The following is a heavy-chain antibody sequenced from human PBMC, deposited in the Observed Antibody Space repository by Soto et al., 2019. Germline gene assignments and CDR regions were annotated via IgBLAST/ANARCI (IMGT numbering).Heavy chain of an antibody. CDR2: ISYDGSDK. J-gene: IGHJ4*02. Sequence: PGGSLRLSCAASGFTFSTYAMHWVRQAPGKGLEWAAVISYDGSDKYYADSVKGRFTISRDNSKSTLYLQVNSLRPEDTGVYYCTRGRDKTSRSWYLNYWGQGTLVTVSS. CDR3: TRGRDKTSRSWYLNY. V-gene: IGHV3-30-3*01. CDR1: GFTFSTYA. D-gene: IGHD6-13*01.